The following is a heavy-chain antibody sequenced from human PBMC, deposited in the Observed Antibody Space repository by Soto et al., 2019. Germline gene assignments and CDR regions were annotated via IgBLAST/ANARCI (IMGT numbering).Heavy chain of an antibody. J-gene: IGHJ3*02. D-gene: IGHD1-26*01. V-gene: IGHV4-38-2*02. Sequence: KSSQTLSLTCTVSDYSIGSGYYWGWIRQPPGKGLEWIGSIIHSGNTNYNPSLKSRGTMSVDTSKNQFSLKLSSVIAADTAVYYCARDRNSGCRPDAFDIWGQGTMVTVSS. CDR1: DYSIGSGYY. CDR2: IIHSGNT. CDR3: ARDRNSGCRPDAFDI.